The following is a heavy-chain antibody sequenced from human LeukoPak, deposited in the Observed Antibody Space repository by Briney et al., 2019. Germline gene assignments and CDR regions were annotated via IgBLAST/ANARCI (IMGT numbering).Heavy chain of an antibody. CDR1: GFTFSSYS. D-gene: IGHD2-21*02. Sequence: GGSLRLSCAASGFTFSSYSTNWVRQAPGKGLEWVSSISSSSSYIYYADSVKGRFTISRDNAKNSLYLQMNSLRDEETAVYYCARETYCGGDCYVQYYFDYWGQGTLVTVSS. J-gene: IGHJ4*02. CDR3: ARETYCGGDCYVQYYFDY. CDR2: ISSSSSYI. V-gene: IGHV3-21*01.